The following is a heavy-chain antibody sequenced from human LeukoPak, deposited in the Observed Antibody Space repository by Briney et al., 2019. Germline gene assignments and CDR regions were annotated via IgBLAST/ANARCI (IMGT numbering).Heavy chain of an antibody. CDR2: ISTSGGST. D-gene: IGHD2-8*02. V-gene: IGHV3-23*01. CDR3: ATYRQVLLPFES. Sequence: GGSLGLSCAASGFTFSSYAMSWVRQAPGKGLKWVSGISTSGGSTYYSDSVKGRFTISRDNSKNTLYLQMNSLRAEDTAIYYCATYRQVLLPFESWGQGTLVTVSS. J-gene: IGHJ4*02. CDR1: GFTFSSYA.